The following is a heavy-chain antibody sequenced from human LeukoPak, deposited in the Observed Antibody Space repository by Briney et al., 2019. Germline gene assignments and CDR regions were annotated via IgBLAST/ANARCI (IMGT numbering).Heavy chain of an antibody. CDR1: GGSIRSDGYY. Sequence: SQTLSLTCTVSGGSIRSDGYYWGWIRQHPVKGLEWIGHIYSSGSTYYNPSLKSRVTISVDPSKNQFSLNLTGVTAADTAVYYCARKSRGYDFPWFDPWGQGILGTVSS. CDR2: IYSSGST. D-gene: IGHD5-12*01. J-gene: IGHJ5*02. V-gene: IGHV4-31*03. CDR3: ARKSRGYDFPWFDP.